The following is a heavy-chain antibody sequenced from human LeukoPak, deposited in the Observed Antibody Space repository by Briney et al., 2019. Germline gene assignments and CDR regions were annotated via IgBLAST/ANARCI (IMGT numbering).Heavy chain of an antibody. CDR1: GGTFSSYA. CDR2: IIPIFGTA. V-gene: IGHV1-69*05. Sequence: SVKVSCKASGGTFSSYAISWVRQAPGQGLKWMGGIIPIFGTANYAQKFQGRVTITTDESTSTAYMELSSLRSEDTAVYYCARAGFGELPPDYWGQGTLVTVSS. J-gene: IGHJ4*02. D-gene: IGHD3-10*01. CDR3: ARAGFGELPPDY.